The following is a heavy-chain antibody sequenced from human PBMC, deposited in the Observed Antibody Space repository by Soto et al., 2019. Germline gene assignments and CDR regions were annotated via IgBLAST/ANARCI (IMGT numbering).Heavy chain of an antibody. D-gene: IGHD2-2*01. V-gene: IGHV1-18*01. CDR2: SSAYNGNT. CDR3: ARTRHCSSTSCYSHWFDP. J-gene: IGHJ5*02. CDR1: GYTFTSYG. Sequence: QVQLVQSGAEVKKPGASVKVSCKSSGYTFTSYGISWVRQAPGQGLEWMGWSSAYNGNTNYAQKLQGRVTMTTDTSTSTAYMEMRSLRSDATAVYYCARTRHCSSTSCYSHWFDPGCQGTLVTVSS.